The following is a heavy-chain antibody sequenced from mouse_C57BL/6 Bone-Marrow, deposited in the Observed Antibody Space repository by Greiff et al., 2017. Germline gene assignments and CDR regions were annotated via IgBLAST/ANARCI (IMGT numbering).Heavy chain of an antibody. CDR1: GYTFTSYW. D-gene: IGHD1-1*01. J-gene: IGHJ1*03. CDR2: ITPSSGYT. CDR3: ARGYYGSDWYFDV. V-gene: IGHV1-7*01. Sequence: QVQLQQSGAELAKPGASVKLSCKASGYTFTSYWMHWVNQRPGQGLEWIGYITPSSGYTKYNQKFKDKATLTADKSSSTSYMQLSSLTYEDSAVYYCARGYYGSDWYFDVWGTGTTVTVSS.